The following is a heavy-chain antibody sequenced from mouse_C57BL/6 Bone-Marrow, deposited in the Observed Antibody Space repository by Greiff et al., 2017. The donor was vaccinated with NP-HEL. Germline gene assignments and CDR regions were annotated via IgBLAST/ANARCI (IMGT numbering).Heavy chain of an antibody. CDR1: GYTFTSYW. D-gene: IGHD2-2*01. V-gene: IGHV1-69*01. CDR2: IDPSDSYT. Sequence: QVQLQQPGAELVMPGASVKLSCTASGYTFTSYWMHWVKQRPGQGLEWIGEIDPSDSYTNYNQKFKGKSTLTVDKSSNTAYMQLSSLTSEDSAVYYCARDGTTMVTEGFAYWGPGTLVTVSA. J-gene: IGHJ3*01. CDR3: ARDGTTMVTEGFAY.